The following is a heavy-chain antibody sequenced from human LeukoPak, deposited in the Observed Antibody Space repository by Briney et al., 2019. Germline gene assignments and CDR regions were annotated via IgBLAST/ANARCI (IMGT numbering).Heavy chain of an antibody. D-gene: IGHD1-26*01. J-gene: IGHJ6*03. Sequence: GGSLRLSCAASGFTFSSYEMNWVRQAPGKGLEWVSSISTSSSYIYYADSVKGRFTISRDNAKSSLYLQMDSLRAEDTAVYYCARDPYSGNYGAYYYYYMDVWGKGTTVTISS. CDR3: ARDPYSGNYGAYYYYYMDV. V-gene: IGHV3-21*01. CDR2: ISTSSSYI. CDR1: GFTFSSYE.